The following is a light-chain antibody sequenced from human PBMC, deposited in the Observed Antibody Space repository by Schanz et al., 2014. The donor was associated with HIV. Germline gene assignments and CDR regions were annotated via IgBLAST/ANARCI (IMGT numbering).Light chain of an antibody. CDR1: SSNIGSNY. CDR2: RNN. J-gene: IGLJ1*01. V-gene: IGLV1-51*02. CDR3: GTWDSSLSAFV. Sequence: QSVLTQPPSVSGAPGQRVTISCTGSSSNIGSNYVYWYQQLPGTAPKLLIYRNNQRPSGVPDRFSGSKSGTSATLGITGLQTGDEADYYCGTWDSSLSAFVFGTGTQLTVL.